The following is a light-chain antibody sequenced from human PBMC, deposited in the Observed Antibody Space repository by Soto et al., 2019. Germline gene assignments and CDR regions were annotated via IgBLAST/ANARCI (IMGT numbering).Light chain of an antibody. Sequence: DIQMTQSPSTLSASVGDRVTITCRASESISSWLAWYQQKPGKAPKLLIYDASSLESGVPSRFSGSGSGTEFTLTISSLQPDDFATYYCQQYNSYPLTVGQGTKVDI. J-gene: IGKJ1*01. V-gene: IGKV1-5*01. CDR3: QQYNSYPLT. CDR1: ESISSW. CDR2: DAS.